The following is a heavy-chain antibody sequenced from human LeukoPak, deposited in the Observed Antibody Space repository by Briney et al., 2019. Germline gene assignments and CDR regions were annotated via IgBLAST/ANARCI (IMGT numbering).Heavy chain of an antibody. CDR3: ARTPLAAGGSYDDS. CDR1: GFSLRTSGMC. Sequence: SGPALVKPTQTLTLTCTFSGFSLRTSGMCVSWIRQPPGEALEWLALIDWHDDKYYSTSQRTRLTISKDTSKNQVVLTMTNMDPVDTATHYCARTPLAAGGSYDDSWGQGTLVTVSS. V-gene: IGHV2-70*01. D-gene: IGHD6-13*01. J-gene: IGHJ4*02. CDR2: IDWHDDK.